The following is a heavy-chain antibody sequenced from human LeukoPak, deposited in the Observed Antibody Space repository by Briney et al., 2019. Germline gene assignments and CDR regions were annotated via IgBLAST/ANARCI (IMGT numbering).Heavy chain of an antibody. J-gene: IGHJ5*02. CDR2: ISGSGGST. Sequence: GGSLRLSCAASGFTFSSYAMSWVRQAPGKGLEWVSAISGSGGSTYYADSVKGRFTISRDNSKNTLYLQMNSLRAEDTAVYYCAKASHIVVVPAASWFDPWGQGTLVTVSS. V-gene: IGHV3-23*01. CDR1: GFTFSSYA. CDR3: AKASHIVVVPAASWFDP. D-gene: IGHD2-2*01.